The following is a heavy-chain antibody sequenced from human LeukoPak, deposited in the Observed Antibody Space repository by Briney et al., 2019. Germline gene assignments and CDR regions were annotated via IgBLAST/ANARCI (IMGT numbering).Heavy chain of an antibody. CDR2: MIPNSGNT. V-gene: IGHV1-8*01. Sequence: ASVKVSCKASGYTSTSYDINWVRQATGQGLEWMGWMIPNSGNTGYAQKFQGRVTMTRNTSISTAYMELSSLRSEDTAVYYCARAKVVRGVFYYYYYMDVWGKGTTVTVSS. CDR1: GYTSTSYD. J-gene: IGHJ6*03. CDR3: ARAKVVRGVFYYYYYMDV. D-gene: IGHD3-10*01.